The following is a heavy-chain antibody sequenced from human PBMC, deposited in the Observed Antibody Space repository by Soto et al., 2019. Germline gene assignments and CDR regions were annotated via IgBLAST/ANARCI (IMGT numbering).Heavy chain of an antibody. Sequence: GPLRLSCSASGFTFSCYEMSWVRQAPGKGLEWVSYISSSGSTIYYADSVKGRFTISRDNAKNSLYLQMNSLRAADTAVYYCARGPNYHWFDPWGQGTLVTVYS. J-gene: IGHJ5*02. CDR2: ISSSGSTI. CDR3: ARGPNYHWFDP. D-gene: IGHD1-7*01. CDR1: GFTFSCYE. V-gene: IGHV3-48*03.